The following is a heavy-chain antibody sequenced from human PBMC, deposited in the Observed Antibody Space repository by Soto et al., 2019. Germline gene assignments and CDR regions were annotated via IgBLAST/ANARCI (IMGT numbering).Heavy chain of an antibody. CDR3: AKDRRITGTTSWFDP. Sequence: PGGSLRLSCAASGFTFSSYAMSWVRQAPGKGLEWVSAISGSGGSTYYADSVKGRFTISRDNSKNTLYLQMNSLRAEDTAVYYYAKDRRITGTTSWFDPWGQGTLVTVSS. D-gene: IGHD1-7*01. J-gene: IGHJ5*02. CDR2: ISGSGGST. V-gene: IGHV3-23*01. CDR1: GFTFSSYA.